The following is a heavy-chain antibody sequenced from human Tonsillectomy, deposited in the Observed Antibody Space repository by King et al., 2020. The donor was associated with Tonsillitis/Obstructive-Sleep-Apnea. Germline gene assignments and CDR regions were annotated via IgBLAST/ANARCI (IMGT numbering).Heavy chain of an antibody. D-gene: IGHD2-2*01. J-gene: IGHJ3*01. Sequence: QLQESGPGLVKPSETLSLTCTVSGGFISGSSYYWGWIRQPPGKGPEWIGSLYSSVSTYYNPSLQSRVTISVDTAKNQFSLKLSSVTAADTAMYYCASPLLPRSCNRSGANCYPGILAPPLWGQGKMVTVSS. CDR1: GGFISGSSYY. V-gene: IGHV4-39*01. CDR2: LYSSVST. CDR3: ASPLLPRSCNRSGANCYPGILAPPL.